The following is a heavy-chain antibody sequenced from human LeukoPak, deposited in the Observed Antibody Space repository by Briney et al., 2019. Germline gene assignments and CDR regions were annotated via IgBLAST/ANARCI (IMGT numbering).Heavy chain of an antibody. Sequence: PGGSLRLSCAASDFTFSRYSMNWFRQAPGEGLEWVSSISSGGHNIYYADPVKGRFTISRDNAKNSLYLQMNSLRVEDTAVYYCARHGDGFYHGMDVWGRGTTVTVSS. D-gene: IGHD4-17*01. V-gene: IGHV3-21*01. J-gene: IGHJ6*01. CDR1: DFTFSRYS. CDR3: ARHGDGFYHGMDV. CDR2: ISSGGHNI.